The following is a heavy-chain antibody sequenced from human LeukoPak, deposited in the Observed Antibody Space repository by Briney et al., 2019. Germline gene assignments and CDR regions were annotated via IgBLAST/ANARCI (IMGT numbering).Heavy chain of an antibody. J-gene: IGHJ3*02. Sequence: SETLSLTCAVYGGSFSGYYWSWIRQPPGKGLEWIGEINHSGSTNYNPSLKSRVTISVDTSKSQFSLKLNSVTAADTAVYYCARGIYCSGGSCYPGDAFDIWGQGTLVTVSS. CDR3: ARGIYCSGGSCYPGDAFDI. D-gene: IGHD2-15*01. CDR2: INHSGST. V-gene: IGHV4-34*01. CDR1: GGSFSGYY.